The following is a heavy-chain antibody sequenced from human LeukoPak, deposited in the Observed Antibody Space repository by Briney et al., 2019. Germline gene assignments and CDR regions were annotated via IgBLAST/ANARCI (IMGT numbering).Heavy chain of an antibody. CDR3: AKDTRYSYGPINWFDP. CDR2: ISGSGGST. V-gene: IGHV3-23*01. D-gene: IGHD5-18*01. J-gene: IGHJ5*02. CDR1: GFTFSSYA. Sequence: VGSLRLSWAAAGFTFSSYAMSWVRQAPGNGQEWGSAISGSGGSTYYAASVKGRFTISRDNSKNTLYLQMNSLRAEDTAVYYCAKDTRYSYGPINWFDPWGQGTLVTVSS.